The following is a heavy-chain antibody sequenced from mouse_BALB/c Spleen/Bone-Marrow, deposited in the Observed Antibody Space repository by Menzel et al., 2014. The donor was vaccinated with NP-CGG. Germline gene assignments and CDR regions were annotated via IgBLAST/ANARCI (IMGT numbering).Heavy chain of an antibody. Sequence: VQLQQSGPGLVAPAQSLSITCTVSGFSLTGFGVNWVRQPPGKGLEWLGIIWGDGNTDYNSALKSRLTISKNSSKSXVFLKMTSLQTDDTARYYCARVGYGNYSYYFDYWGQGTTLTVSS. CDR1: GFSLTGFG. D-gene: IGHD2-1*01. J-gene: IGHJ2*01. CDR2: IWGDGNT. CDR3: ARVGYGNYSYYFDY. V-gene: IGHV2-6-7*01.